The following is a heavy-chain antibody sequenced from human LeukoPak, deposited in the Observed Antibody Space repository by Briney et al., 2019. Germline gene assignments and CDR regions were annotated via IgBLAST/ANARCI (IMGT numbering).Heavy chain of an antibody. J-gene: IGHJ6*04. D-gene: IGHD6-19*01. V-gene: IGHV3-21*01. CDR2: ISSSSSYI. CDR3: ASSGDRSDYYYGMDV. Sequence: GGSLRLSCAASGFTFSSYSMNRVRQAPGKGLEWVSSISSSSSYIYYADSVKGRFTISRDNAKNSLYLQINSLRAEDTAVYYCASSGDRSDYYYGMDVWGKGTTVTVSS. CDR1: GFTFSSYS.